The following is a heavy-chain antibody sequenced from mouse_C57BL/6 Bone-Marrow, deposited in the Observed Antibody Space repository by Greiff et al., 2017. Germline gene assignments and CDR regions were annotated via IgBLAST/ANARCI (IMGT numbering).Heavy chain of an antibody. V-gene: IGHV5-6*02. J-gene: IGHJ1*03. Sequence: EVKLVESGGDLVKPGGSLKLSCAASGFTFSSYGMSWVRQTPDKRLEWVATISSCGSSTYYPDSVTGRFTISRDNAKKALYLERSSLKSEDTAMYYCARRSVVATDCDGWGTGTTVTVSS. CDR2: ISSCGSST. D-gene: IGHD1-1*01. CDR3: ARRSVVATDCDG. CDR1: GFTFSSYG.